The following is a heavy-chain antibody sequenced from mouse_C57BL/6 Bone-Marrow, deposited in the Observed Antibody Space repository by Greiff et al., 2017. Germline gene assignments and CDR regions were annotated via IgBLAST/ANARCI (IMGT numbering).Heavy chain of an antibody. D-gene: IGHD1-1*01. CDR3: ARRPDYYGSSYGFAY. CDR2: IHPTSGST. Sequence: VQLQQPGAELVKPGASVKLSCKASGYTFTSYWMHWVKQRPGQGLEWIGMIHPTSGSTNYNEKFKSKATLTVDKSSSTAYMQLSSLTSEDSAVYYCARRPDYYGSSYGFAYWGKGTLVTVSA. J-gene: IGHJ3*01. CDR1: GYTFTSYW. V-gene: IGHV1-64*01.